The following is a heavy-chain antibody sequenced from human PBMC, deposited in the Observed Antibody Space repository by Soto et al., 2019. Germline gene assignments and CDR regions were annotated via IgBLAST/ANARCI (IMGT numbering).Heavy chain of an antibody. J-gene: IGHJ5*02. V-gene: IGHV4-4*07. Sequence: KPSETLSLTCTVSGGSVSSYYWSWIRQPAGEGLEWIGRFYTSGNTNYNPSLKSRVTMSLDTSKNQFSLKLSSVTAADTAVYFCASDSTGWFDPWGQGTLVTVSS. CDR3: ASDSTGWFDP. CDR1: GGSVSSYY. D-gene: IGHD7-27*01. CDR2: FYTSGNT.